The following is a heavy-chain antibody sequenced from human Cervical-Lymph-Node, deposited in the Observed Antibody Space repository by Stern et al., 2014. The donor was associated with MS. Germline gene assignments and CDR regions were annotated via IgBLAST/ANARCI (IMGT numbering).Heavy chain of an antibody. CDR3: ARGYEGFYFDY. CDR2: INIKNGHS. CDR1: GYTFSSWA. V-gene: IGHV1-18*01. D-gene: IGHD2-15*01. J-gene: IGHJ4*02. Sequence: QVQLGQSGAEVKKPGASLKVSCNGLGYTFSSWAINWVRQAPGQGLEWMAWINIKNGHSNYAQNFRGRVTMTTDTSTNTAYMEMRSLRSDDTAVYYCARGYEGFYFDYWGQGSQVIVSS.